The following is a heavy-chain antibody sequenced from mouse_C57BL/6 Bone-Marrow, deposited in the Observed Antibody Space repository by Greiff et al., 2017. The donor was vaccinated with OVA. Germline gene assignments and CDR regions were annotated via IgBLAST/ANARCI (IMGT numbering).Heavy chain of an antibody. CDR2: IFPGSGST. CDR1: GYTFTDYY. Sequence: QVQLQQSGPELVKPGASVKISCKASGYTFTDYYINWVKQRPGQGLEWIGWIFPGSGSTYYNEKFKGKATLTVDKSSSTAYMLLSSLTSEDSAVYFCARIYYGNPHWYFDVWGTGTTVTVSS. J-gene: IGHJ1*03. V-gene: IGHV1-75*01. D-gene: IGHD2-1*01. CDR3: ARIYYGNPHWYFDV.